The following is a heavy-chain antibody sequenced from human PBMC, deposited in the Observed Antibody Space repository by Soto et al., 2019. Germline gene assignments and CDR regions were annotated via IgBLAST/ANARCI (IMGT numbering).Heavy chain of an antibody. CDR2: INPSGGST. V-gene: IGHV1-46*01. CDR1: GYTFTSYY. D-gene: IGHD6-13*01. Sequence: ASVKVSCKASGYTFTSYYMHWVRQAPGQGLEWMGIINPSGGSTSYAQKFQGRVTMTRDTSTSTVYMELSSLRSKDTDVDYCARDLKPKIPGYSSSWYRGGGYWGQGTLVTVSS. J-gene: IGHJ4*02. CDR3: ARDLKPKIPGYSSSWYRGGGY.